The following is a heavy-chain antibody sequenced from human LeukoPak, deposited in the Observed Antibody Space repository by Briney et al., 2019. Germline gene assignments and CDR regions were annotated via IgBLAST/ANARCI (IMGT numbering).Heavy chain of an antibody. CDR2: ILPFVDIT. Sequence: ASVNVSGKAAGGTFNIYAFSWVRQAPGHGREWMGRILPFVDITNYAQRFQGRLTITADKATSTASMELSSLNSEDTAFYYCARCKMRPSAREYFDSWGQGTLVTVSS. D-gene: IGHD1-26*01. J-gene: IGHJ4*02. V-gene: IGHV1-69*04. CDR1: GGTFNIYA. CDR3: ARCKMRPSAREYFDS.